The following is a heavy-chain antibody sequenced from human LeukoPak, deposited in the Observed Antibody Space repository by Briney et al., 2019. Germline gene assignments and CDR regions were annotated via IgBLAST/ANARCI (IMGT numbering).Heavy chain of an antibody. Sequence: RGASVKVSCKASGYTFTSYDINWVRQATGQGLEWMGWMNPNSGNTGYAQKFHGRVTMTRDTSTHTLYMELNSLRSKDTPVYYCSTAHKQDYYGSGSYWRAFDIWGQGTMVTVSS. V-gene: IGHV1-8*02. CDR1: GYTFTSYD. CDR2: MNPNSGNT. D-gene: IGHD3-10*01. J-gene: IGHJ3*02. CDR3: STAHKQDYYGSGSYWRAFDI.